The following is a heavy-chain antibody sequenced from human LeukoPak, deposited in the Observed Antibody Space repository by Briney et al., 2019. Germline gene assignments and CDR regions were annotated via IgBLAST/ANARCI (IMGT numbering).Heavy chain of an antibody. D-gene: IGHD6-19*01. CDR1: GGSISSTNW. V-gene: IGHV4-4*02. CDR2: IYYSGST. Sequence: ASETLSLTCAVSGGSISSTNWWSWVRQPPGKGLEWIGSIYYSGSTYYNPSLKSRVTISVDTSKNQFSLKLSSVTAADTAVYYCARSIAVVTPNWFDPWGQGTLVTVSS. J-gene: IGHJ5*02. CDR3: ARSIAVVTPNWFDP.